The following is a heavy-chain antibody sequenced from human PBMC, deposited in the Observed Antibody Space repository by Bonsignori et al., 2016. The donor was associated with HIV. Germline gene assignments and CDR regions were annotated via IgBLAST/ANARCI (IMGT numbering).Heavy chain of an antibody. CDR2: INHSGST. Sequence: WIRQPPGKGLEWIGEINHSGSTNYNPSLKSRVTISVDTSKNQFSLKLSSVTAADTAVYYCARFLTPFYDSSGYRPGKYYFDYWGQGTLVTVSS. J-gene: IGHJ4*02. V-gene: IGHV4-34*01. CDR3: ARFLTPFYDSSGYRPGKYYFDY. D-gene: IGHD3-22*01.